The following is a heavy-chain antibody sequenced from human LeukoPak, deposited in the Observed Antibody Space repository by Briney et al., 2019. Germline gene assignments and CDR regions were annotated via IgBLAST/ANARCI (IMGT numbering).Heavy chain of an antibody. CDR1: GFTFSRYA. J-gene: IGHJ4*02. CDR2: ISYDGSNK. D-gene: IGHD4-23*01. Sequence: GGSLRLSCAASGFTFSRYALHWVRQAPGEGLEWVAVISYDGSNKYYADSVKGRFTISRDNSKNTLYLQMNSLRAEDTAVYYCARVEDDYGGNSDLDYWGQGTLVTVSS. CDR3: ARVEDDYGGNSDLDY. V-gene: IGHV3-30-3*01.